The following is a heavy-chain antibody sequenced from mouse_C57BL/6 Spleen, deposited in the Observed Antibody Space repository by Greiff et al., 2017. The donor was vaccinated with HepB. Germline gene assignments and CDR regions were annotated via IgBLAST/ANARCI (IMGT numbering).Heavy chain of an antibody. CDR1: GYTFTSYW. J-gene: IGHJ3*01. Sequence: QVQLQQSGAELVRPGSSVKLSCKASGYTFTSYWMDWVKQRPGQGLEWIGNIYPSDSETHYNQKFKDKATLTVDKSSSTAYMQLSSLTSEDSAVYYCARRGDYYSNYGFAYWGQGTLVTVSA. CDR3: ARRGDYYSNYGFAY. V-gene: IGHV1-61*01. D-gene: IGHD2-5*01. CDR2: IYPSDSET.